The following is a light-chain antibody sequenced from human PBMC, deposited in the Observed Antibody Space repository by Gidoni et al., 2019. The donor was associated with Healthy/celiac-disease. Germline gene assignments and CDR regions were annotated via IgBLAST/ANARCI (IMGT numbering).Light chain of an antibody. V-gene: IGKV1-5*01. CDR1: QRIGSW. Sequence: DIQMTQSPSTLSASGGDRVTITCRDSQRIGSWLAWYQQKPGKVTSRFSGTRSGTEFTLAISSLQPDDFATYYCQQYYNSWTFGQGTKVEIK. J-gene: IGKJ1*01. CDR3: QQYYNSWT.